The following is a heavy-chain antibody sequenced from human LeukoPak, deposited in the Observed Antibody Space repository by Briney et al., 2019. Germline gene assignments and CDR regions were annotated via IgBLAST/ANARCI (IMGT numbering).Heavy chain of an antibody. CDR3: AKGDSYGHY. CDR2: ISYDGSNK. V-gene: IGHV3-30*18. D-gene: IGHD5-18*01. Sequence: GRSLRLSCAASGFTFSSYGMHWVRQAPGKGLEWVAVISYDGSNKYYADSVKGRFTISRDNSKNTLYLQMNSLRAEDTAVYYCAKGDSYGHYWGQGTLVTVSS. J-gene: IGHJ4*02. CDR1: GFTFSSYG.